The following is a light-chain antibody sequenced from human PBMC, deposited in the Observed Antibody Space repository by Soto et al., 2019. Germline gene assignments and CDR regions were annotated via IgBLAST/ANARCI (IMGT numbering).Light chain of an antibody. Sequence: EVVMTQSPATLSVSPGERATLSCRASQSVSVNLAWYQHKPDQAPRLLIYSASTRATGIPARFSASGSGTEFTLTISSLQSEDVAVYYCQQYNNWPPWTFGQGTQVEIK. V-gene: IGKV3-15*01. J-gene: IGKJ1*01. CDR3: QQYNNWPPWT. CDR1: QSVSVN. CDR2: SAS.